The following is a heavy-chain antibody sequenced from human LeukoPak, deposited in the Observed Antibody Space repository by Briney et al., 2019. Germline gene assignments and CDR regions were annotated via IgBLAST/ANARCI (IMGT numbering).Heavy chain of an antibody. Sequence: GGSLRLSCAASGFTLRDYYMSWIRQAPGKGLEWVSYISSSGSTIYYADSVKGRFTISRDNAKNSLYLQTNSLRAEDTAVYYCARDRPIAAPFDYWGQGTLVTVSS. V-gene: IGHV3-11*01. D-gene: IGHD6-13*01. CDR1: GFTLRDYY. CDR3: ARDRPIAAPFDY. CDR2: ISSSGSTI. J-gene: IGHJ4*02.